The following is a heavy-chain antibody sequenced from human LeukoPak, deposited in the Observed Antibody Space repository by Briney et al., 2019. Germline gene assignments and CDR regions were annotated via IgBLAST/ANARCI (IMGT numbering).Heavy chain of an antibody. CDR2: IYSGGST. J-gene: IGHJ4*02. CDR1: GLTVSSNY. D-gene: IGHD1-7*01. CDR3: ARASDWNYDY. V-gene: IGHV3-66*01. Sequence: GGSLRLSCAASGLTVSSNYMSWVRQGPGNGLELVAVIYSGGSTYYADSVKGRFTISRDNSKNTLDLQIKSLRAEDTAVYYCARASDWNYDYWGQGTLVTVSS.